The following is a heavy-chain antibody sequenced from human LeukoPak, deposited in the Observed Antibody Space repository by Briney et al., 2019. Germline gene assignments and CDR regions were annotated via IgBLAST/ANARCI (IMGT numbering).Heavy chain of an antibody. CDR3: ASAHYGSGSYYFDY. V-gene: IGHV3-7*03. D-gene: IGHD3-10*01. CDR1: GFTFSSYW. J-gene: IGHJ4*02. Sequence: GGSLRLSCAASGFTFSSYWMSWVRQAPGKGLEWVANIKQDGSEKYYVDSVKGRFTISRDNAKNSLYLQMNSLRAEDTAVYYCASAHYGSGSYYFDYWGQGTLVTVSS. CDR2: IKQDGSEK.